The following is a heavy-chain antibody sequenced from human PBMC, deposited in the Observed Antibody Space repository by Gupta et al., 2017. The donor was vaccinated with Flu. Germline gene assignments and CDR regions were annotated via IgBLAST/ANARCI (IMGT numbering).Heavy chain of an antibody. CDR2: IGNPVDYT. V-gene: IGHV3-21*02. CDR1: GFSLTDHT. J-gene: IGHJ4*02. Sequence: EVQLDESGGGLVKPGGPLRLLCALSGFSLTDHTLICVRQAPGKGLEWNSSIGNPVDYTYYADSIKGRFTVSRDVARNSVSLQLSNLSAEDTAVYYCARGDIWIQPPYFDSWGQGTLVTVSS. D-gene: IGHD5-18*01. CDR3: ARGDIWIQPPYFDS.